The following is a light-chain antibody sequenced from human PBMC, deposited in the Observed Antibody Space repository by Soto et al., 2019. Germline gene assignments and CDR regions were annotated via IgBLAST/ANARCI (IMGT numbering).Light chain of an antibody. CDR1: QSVRSS. CDR3: QHFNSYPWT. Sequence: EIVMTQSPGTLSVSPGARATLFGRASQSVRSSLAWYQQKPGQAPRLFIYDASTRATGIPARFSGSGSGTDFTLTISSLQPDDFATYYCQHFNSYPWTFGQGTKVDI. V-gene: IGKV3-15*01. J-gene: IGKJ1*01. CDR2: DAS.